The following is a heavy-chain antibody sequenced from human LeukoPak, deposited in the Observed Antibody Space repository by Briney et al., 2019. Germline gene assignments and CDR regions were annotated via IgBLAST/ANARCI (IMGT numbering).Heavy chain of an antibody. CDR2: INHSGST. CDR3: ARFLAAAGPNWFDP. V-gene: IGHV4-34*01. CDR1: GGSFSGYY. Sequence: PSETLSLTCAVYGGSFSGYYWSWLRQPPGKGLEGVGEINHSGSTNYNPSLKSRVTISVDTSKNQFSLKLSSVTAADTAVYYCARFLAAAGPNWFDPWGQGTLVTVSS. D-gene: IGHD6-13*01. J-gene: IGHJ5*02.